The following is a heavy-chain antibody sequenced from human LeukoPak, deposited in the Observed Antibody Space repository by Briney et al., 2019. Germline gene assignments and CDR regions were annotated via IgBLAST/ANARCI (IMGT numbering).Heavy chain of an antibody. D-gene: IGHD2-2*01. V-gene: IGHV1-69*13. J-gene: IGHJ4*02. Sequence: SVKVSCKASGGTFSSYAISWVRQAPGQGLEWMGGIIPIFGTANYAQKFQGRVTITADESTSTAYMELSSLRSEDSAVYYCARGYCSSTSCYYINYWGQGTLVTVSS. CDR1: GGTFSSYA. CDR3: ARGYCSSTSCYYINY. CDR2: IIPIFGTA.